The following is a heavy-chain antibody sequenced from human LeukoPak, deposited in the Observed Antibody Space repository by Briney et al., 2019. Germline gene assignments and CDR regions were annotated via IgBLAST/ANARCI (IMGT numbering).Heavy chain of an antibody. CDR3: ARDHPYCSGGSCYSKYNVLYFDY. D-gene: IGHD2-15*01. CDR1: GGSISSGSYY. Sequence: KSSETLSLTCTVSGGSISSGSYYWSWIRQPAGKGLEWIGRIYTSGSTNYNPSLKSQVTISVDTSKNQFSLKLSSVTAADTAVYYCARDHPYCSGGSCYSKYNVLYFDYWGQGTLVTVSS. CDR2: IYTSGST. V-gene: IGHV4-61*02. J-gene: IGHJ4*02.